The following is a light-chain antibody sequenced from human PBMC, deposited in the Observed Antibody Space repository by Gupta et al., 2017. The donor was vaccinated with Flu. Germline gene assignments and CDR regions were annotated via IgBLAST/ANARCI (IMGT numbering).Light chain of an antibody. CDR3: QQYDSYSRT. Sequence: DIQMTHSPSPLSASIGDRVTITCRASHSISTWLAWYQQKPGQAPKLLIYKATSLESEVPSRFSGSGSGTEFTLTISSLQPDDFATYYCQQYDSYSRTFGQGTKVEI. J-gene: IGKJ1*01. CDR1: HSISTW. CDR2: KAT. V-gene: IGKV1-5*03.